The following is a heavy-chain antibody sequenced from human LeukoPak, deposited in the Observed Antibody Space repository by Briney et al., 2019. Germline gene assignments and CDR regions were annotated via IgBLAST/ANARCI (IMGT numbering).Heavy chain of an antibody. V-gene: IGHV4-59*01. D-gene: IGHD5-12*01. Sequence: SETLSLTCTVSDDSISIYYWNWIRQPPGKGLDWIGYIHTSGSTNYNPSLKSRVTISVDTSKNQFSLKLSSVTAADTAVYYCAREGYSGYDSMSTWFDPWGRGTLVTVSS. CDR2: IHTSGST. CDR1: DDSISIYY. J-gene: IGHJ5*02. CDR3: AREGYSGYDSMSTWFDP.